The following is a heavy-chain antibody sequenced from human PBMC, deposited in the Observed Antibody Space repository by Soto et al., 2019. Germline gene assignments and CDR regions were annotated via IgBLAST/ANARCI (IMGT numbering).Heavy chain of an antibody. Sequence: PGGPLRLSCAASGFTFSSYSFHWVRQAPGKGLEWVAVISYDGNKKYYEDSVKGRFSISRDTSKNTLYLQTSSLRAEDTAVYYCARSVAVAALDSWGQGTLVTVSS. CDR3: ARSVAVAALDS. CDR2: ISYDGNKK. V-gene: IGHV3-30*04. D-gene: IGHD6-19*01. CDR1: GFTFSSYS. J-gene: IGHJ4*02.